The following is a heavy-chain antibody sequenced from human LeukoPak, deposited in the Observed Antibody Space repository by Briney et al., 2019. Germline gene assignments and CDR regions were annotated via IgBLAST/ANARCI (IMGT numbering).Heavy chain of an antibody. J-gene: IGHJ5*02. CDR3: ARDSLTGTTFGFDP. D-gene: IGHD1-7*01. Sequence: SETLSLTCAVSGGSISSSNWWSWVRQPPGKGLEWIGEIYHSGSTNYNPSLKSRVTISVDKSKNQFSLKLSSVTAADTAVYYCARDSLTGTTFGFDPWGQGTLVTVSS. CDR2: IYHSGST. CDR1: GGSISSSNW. V-gene: IGHV4-4*02.